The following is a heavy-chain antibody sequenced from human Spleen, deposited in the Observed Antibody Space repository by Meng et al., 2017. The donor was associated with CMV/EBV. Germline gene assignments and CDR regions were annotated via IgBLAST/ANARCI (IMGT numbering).Heavy chain of an antibody. CDR2: INHGGST. V-gene: IGHV4-34*01. CDR3: ARGRYCSGGSCYLFDY. D-gene: IGHD2-15*01. J-gene: IGHJ4*02. CDR1: TVSLSGYY. Sequence: SETLSLTCVVDTVSLSGYYWAWIRQPPGKGLEWIGEINHGGSTNYNPSLNSRVSISVDTKTQFSLRLSSVTAADTAVYYCARGRYCSGGSCYLFDYWGQGTLVTVSS.